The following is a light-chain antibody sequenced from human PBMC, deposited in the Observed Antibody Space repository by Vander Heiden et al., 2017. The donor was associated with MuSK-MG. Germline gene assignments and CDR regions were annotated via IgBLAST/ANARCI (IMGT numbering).Light chain of an antibody. Sequence: EIVLTQSPGTLSLSPGERATFSCRASQRVSSSSLAWYQQKPGQAPRLLIYGASSRATGIPDRFSGSGSGTDFTLTISRLEPEDFAVYYCQRDGSSPLTFGGGTKVEIK. CDR1: QRVSSSS. J-gene: IGKJ4*01. CDR3: QRDGSSPLT. V-gene: IGKV3-20*01. CDR2: GAS.